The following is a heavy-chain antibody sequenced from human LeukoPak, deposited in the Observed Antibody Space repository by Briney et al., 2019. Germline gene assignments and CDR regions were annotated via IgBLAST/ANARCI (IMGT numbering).Heavy chain of an antibody. CDR3: ARHGGGWSFDY. CDR2: VSYSGST. D-gene: IGHD6-19*01. V-gene: IGHV4-59*08. CDR1: GGSISGYY. Sequence: SETLSLTCTVSGGSISGYYWSWIRQPPGKGLEWIGYVSYSGSTNYNPSLKSRVSISVDTSKNQFSLNLISLTAADTAVYYCARHGGGWSFDYWGQGSLITVSS. J-gene: IGHJ4*02.